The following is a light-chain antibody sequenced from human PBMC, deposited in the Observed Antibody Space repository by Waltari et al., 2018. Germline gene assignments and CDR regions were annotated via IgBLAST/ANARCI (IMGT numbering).Light chain of an antibody. V-gene: IGLV2-14*03. CDR3: ASKTNNAAVL. CDR1: SNDVGAYDC. CDR2: DVH. J-gene: IGLJ3*02. Sequence: QSALTQPASVSGSPGQSITISCTGTSNDVGAYDCVSWYQHHPGKVPQLLIYDVHNRPSGASERFSGSKSGNTASLTISGLQAGDEADYYCASKTNNAAVLFGGGTKVTVL.